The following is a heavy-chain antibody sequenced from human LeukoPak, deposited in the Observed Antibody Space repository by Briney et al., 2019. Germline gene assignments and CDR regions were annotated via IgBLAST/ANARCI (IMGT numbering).Heavy chain of an antibody. J-gene: IGHJ4*02. CDR3: ARSSYYIRS. CDR1: GFTFSTYA. V-gene: IGHV3-74*01. D-gene: IGHD1-26*01. CDR2: INTDGSRT. Sequence: PGGSLRLSCVASGFTFSTYAMSWVRQPPGKGLVWVSNINTDGSRTIYADSVKGRFTISRDNAKNTVYLQMNSLRPEDTAVYYCARSSYYIRSWGQGTLVTVSS.